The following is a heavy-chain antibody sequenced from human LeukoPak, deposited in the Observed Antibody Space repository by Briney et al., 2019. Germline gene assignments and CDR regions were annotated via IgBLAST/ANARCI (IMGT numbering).Heavy chain of an antibody. CDR1: GGSISSYY. CDR3: ARGLPNYKNAFDI. V-gene: IGHV4-59*12. CDR2: IYYSGNT. J-gene: IGHJ3*02. Sequence: SETLSLTCTVSGGSISSYYWSWIRQPAGKGLEWIGYIYYSGNTNYNPSLKSRVTISVDTSKNQFSLKLNSVTAADTAVYYCARGLPNYKNAFDIWGQGTMVTVSS. D-gene: IGHD1-7*01.